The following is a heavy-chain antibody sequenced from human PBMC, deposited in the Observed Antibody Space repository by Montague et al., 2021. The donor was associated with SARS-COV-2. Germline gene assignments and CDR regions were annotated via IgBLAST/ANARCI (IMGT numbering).Heavy chain of an antibody. J-gene: IGHJ6*02. V-gene: IGHV4-34*01. CDR1: GGSLSGYY. CDR2: INHSGST. CDR3: AGGRRRENWRDETSYYYGMDV. Sequence: SETLSLTCAVYGGSLSGYYWSWIRQPPGKGLEWIGEINHSGSTNYNPSLKSRVTISLDTSKNQFSLKLSSVTAADTAVYYCAGGRRRENWRDETSYYYGMDVWGQGTTVTVSS. D-gene: IGHD1-1*01.